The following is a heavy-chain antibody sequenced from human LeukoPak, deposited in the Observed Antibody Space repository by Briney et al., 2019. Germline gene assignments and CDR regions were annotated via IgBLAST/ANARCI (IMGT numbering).Heavy chain of an antibody. CDR3: AKDPTDYYDSSGYYPYFDY. J-gene: IGHJ4*02. Sequence: PGGSLRLSCAASGFTLSSYAMSWVRQAPGKGLEWVSAISGSGGGTYYADSVKGRFTISRDNSKNTLYLQMNSLRAEDTAVYYCAKDPTDYYDSSGYYPYFDYWGQGTLVTVSS. CDR2: ISGSGGGT. D-gene: IGHD3-22*01. V-gene: IGHV3-23*01. CDR1: GFTLSSYA.